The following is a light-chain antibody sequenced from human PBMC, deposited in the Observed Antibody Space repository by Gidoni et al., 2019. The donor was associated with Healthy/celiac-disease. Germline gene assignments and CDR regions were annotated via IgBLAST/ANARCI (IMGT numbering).Light chain of an antibody. CDR1: QSISSY. J-gene: IGKJ3*01. Sequence: DIQLTQSPSSLSASVGDRVTITCRASQSISSYLNWDQQKPGKAPKLLIYAASSLQSGVPSRFSGSGSGTEFTLTISSLQPEDFATYYCQQSYSTPVLFTFGPGTKVDIK. CDR2: AAS. V-gene: IGKV1-39*01. CDR3: QQSYSTPVLFT.